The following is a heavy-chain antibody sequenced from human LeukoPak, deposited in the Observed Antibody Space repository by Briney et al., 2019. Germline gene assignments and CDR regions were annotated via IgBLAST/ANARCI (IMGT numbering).Heavy chain of an antibody. Sequence: GASVKVSCKASGYTFTGYYMHWVRQAPGQGLEWMGWINPNSGGTNYAQKFQGWVTMTRDTSISTAYMELSRLRSDDTAVYYCARVNGCTSSTSCYANWFDPRGQGTLVTVSS. CDR2: INPNSGGT. J-gene: IGHJ5*02. CDR1: GYTFTGYY. D-gene: IGHD2-2*01. V-gene: IGHV1-2*04. CDR3: ARVNGCTSSTSCYANWFDP.